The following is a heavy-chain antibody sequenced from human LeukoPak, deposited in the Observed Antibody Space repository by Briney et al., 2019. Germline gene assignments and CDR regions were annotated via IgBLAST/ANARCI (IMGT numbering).Heavy chain of an antibody. CDR1: GYTFTNHG. D-gene: IGHD4-17*01. Sequence: EASVKVSCKASGYTFTNHGISWVRHGPGEGLECGGCISTYKGNTNYAQKLRGRVTMTTDTSTSTAYMELRSLRSDDTAVYYCARSGGWAYGDYDGFIAFDIWGQGTMVTVSS. J-gene: IGHJ3*02. CDR3: ARSGGWAYGDYDGFIAFDI. CDR2: ISTYKGNT. V-gene: IGHV1-18*01.